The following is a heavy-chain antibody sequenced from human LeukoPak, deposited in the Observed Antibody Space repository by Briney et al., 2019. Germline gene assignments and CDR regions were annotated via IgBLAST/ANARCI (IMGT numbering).Heavy chain of an antibody. J-gene: IGHJ4*02. CDR1: GFIFSSYA. CDR2: ISSNGGTT. V-gene: IGHV3-64*01. CDR3: ARGGGPAAVFPPRDY. D-gene: IGHD2-2*01. Sequence: GGSLRLSCAASGFIFSSYAMHWVRQAPGKGLEYVSAISSNGGTTYYANSVKGRFTISRDNSKNTLYLQMGSLRAEDMAVYYCARGGGPAAVFPPRDYWGQGTLVTVSS.